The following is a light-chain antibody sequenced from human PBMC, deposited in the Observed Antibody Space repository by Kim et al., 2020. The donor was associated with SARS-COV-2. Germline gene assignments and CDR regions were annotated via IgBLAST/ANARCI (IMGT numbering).Light chain of an antibody. V-gene: IGKV3-15*01. CDR2: GAS. Sequence: VSPGEKATLSCRASQSVDTNLAWYQQMPGQTPRFLIYGASTRATGIPARFSGSGSGTEFTLSISSLQSEDFAVYYCQQYDSWPLTFGQGTKVDIK. CDR3: QQYDSWPLT. J-gene: IGKJ1*01. CDR1: QSVDTN.